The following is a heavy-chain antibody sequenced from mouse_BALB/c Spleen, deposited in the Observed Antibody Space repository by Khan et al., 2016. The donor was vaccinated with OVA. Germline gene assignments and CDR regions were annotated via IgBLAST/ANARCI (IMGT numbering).Heavy chain of an antibody. D-gene: IGHD1-1*01. Sequence: QVQLQQSGAELARPGASVKLSCKATGYTFSSYWIQWVKQRPGQGLEWIGTIYPGNGNTRYTQKFMGKATLTADTSSSTASMQLSSLTSEDSAVYYCVRGNFYGTTSYIDYWGQGTTLTVSS. CDR3: VRGNFYGTTSYIDY. V-gene: IGHV1-87*01. CDR2: IYPGNGNT. J-gene: IGHJ2*01. CDR1: GYTFSSYW.